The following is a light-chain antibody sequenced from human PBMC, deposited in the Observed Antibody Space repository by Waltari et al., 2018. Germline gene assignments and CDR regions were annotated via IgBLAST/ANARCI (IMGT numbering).Light chain of an antibody. Sequence: QSALTQPASVSGSPGQSITLPCPGTSSDVGGYAHVSWYQQYPGKAPKLMIYEVRNRPSGVSNRFCGSKSGNTASLTISGLQAEDEADYYCSSVTRSSTWVFGGGTKLTVL. CDR3: SSVTRSSTWV. V-gene: IGLV2-14*01. J-gene: IGLJ3*02. CDR2: EVR. CDR1: SSDVGGYAH.